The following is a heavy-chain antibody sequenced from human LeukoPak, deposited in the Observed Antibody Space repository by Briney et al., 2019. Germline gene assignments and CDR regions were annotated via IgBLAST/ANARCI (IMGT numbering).Heavy chain of an antibody. CDR2: ISGSGGST. Sequence: GGSLRLSCAASGFTFSSYAMSWVRQAPGKGLEWVSAISGSGGSTYYADSVKGRFTISRDNSKNTLYLQMNSLRAEDTAVYYCAKDLNDFWSGYNIRFDSWGQGTLVTVSS. J-gene: IGHJ5*01. CDR1: GFTFSSYA. CDR3: AKDLNDFWSGYNIRFDS. D-gene: IGHD3-3*01. V-gene: IGHV3-23*01.